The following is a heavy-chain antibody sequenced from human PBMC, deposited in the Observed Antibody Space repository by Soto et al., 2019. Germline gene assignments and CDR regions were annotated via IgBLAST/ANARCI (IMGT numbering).Heavy chain of an antibody. Sequence: EVQLLDSGGVLVQPGGSLRLSCAASGFTFSSYAMSWVRQAPGKGLEWVTAISGSCGSIYDADSVKCRFTISTDNSKNLLYLKMKSLRAEDKTVYYCAKQFIAVHGFDAFDFWGQGTMVTVSS. CDR2: ISGSCGSI. CDR3: AKQFIAVHGFDAFDF. J-gene: IGHJ3*01. V-gene: IGHV3-23*01. D-gene: IGHD6-19*01. CDR1: GFTFSSYA.